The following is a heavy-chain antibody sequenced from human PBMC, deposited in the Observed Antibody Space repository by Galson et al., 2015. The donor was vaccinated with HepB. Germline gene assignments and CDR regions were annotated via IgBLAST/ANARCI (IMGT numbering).Heavy chain of an antibody. J-gene: IGHJ6*02. CDR1: GYTFTSYV. CDR2: INTNTGTP. CDR3: ARVTSIYDFSSRAYSYYYYDMDV. V-gene: IGHV7-4-1*02. D-gene: IGHD6-19*01. Sequence: SVKVSCKASGYTFTSYVINWVRQAPGRGLEWMGGINTNTGTPTYAQGVTGRFVFSLDTSVSTAYLQISSLKTEDTAVYYCARVTSIYDFSSRAYSYYYYDMDVWGQGTTVAVSS.